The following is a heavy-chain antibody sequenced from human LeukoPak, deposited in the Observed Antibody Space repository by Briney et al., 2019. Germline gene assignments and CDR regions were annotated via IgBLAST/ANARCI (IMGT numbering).Heavy chain of an antibody. D-gene: IGHD3-3*01. CDR1: GFTFSSYA. CDR2: ISSNGGST. V-gene: IGHV3-64*01. CDR3: ARDFSASSARAIDY. Sequence: GGSLRLSCAASGFTFSSYAMHWVRQAPGKGLEYVSAISSNGGSTYYANSVKGRFSISRDNSKNTLYLQMGSLRAEDMAVYYCARDFSASSARAIDYWGQGTLVTDSS. J-gene: IGHJ4*02.